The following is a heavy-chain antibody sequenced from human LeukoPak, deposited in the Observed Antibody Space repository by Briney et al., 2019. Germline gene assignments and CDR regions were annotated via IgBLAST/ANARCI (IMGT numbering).Heavy chain of an antibody. Sequence: GGSLRLSCAASGFTFEIYWMSWVRQAPGKGLEWVANIRKDGSEKNYVDSVKGRFTISRDNAKNSLYLQMNSLRAEDTAVYYCARGTVGGPGLDYWGQGTLVTVSS. CDR3: ARGTVGGPGLDY. J-gene: IGHJ4*02. CDR1: GFTFEIYW. CDR2: IRKDGSEK. V-gene: IGHV3-7*05. D-gene: IGHD3-16*01.